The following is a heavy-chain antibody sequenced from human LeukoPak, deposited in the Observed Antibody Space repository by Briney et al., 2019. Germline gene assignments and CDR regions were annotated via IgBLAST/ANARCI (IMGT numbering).Heavy chain of an antibody. J-gene: IGHJ4*02. Sequence: GGSLRLSCAASGLTFSSYSMNWVRQAPGKGLEWVSSISSSSSYIYYADSVKGRFTISRDNAKNSLYLQMNSLRAEDTAVYYCALVRGRPHSYWGQGTLVTVSS. CDR1: GLTFSSYS. V-gene: IGHV3-21*01. CDR2: ISSSSSYI. D-gene: IGHD6-13*01. CDR3: ALVRGRPHSY.